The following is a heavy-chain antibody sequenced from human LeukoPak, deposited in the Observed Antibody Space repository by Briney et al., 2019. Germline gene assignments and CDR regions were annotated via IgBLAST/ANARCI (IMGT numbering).Heavy chain of an antibody. D-gene: IGHD3-9*01. CDR3: ARGVRYFDWFPESYFDY. V-gene: IGHV4-34*01. CDR2: INHSGST. J-gene: IGHJ4*02. CDR1: GGSFSGYY. Sequence: PSETLSLTCAVYGGSFSGYYWSWIRQPPGKGLEWIGEINHSGSTNYNPSLKSRVTISVDTSKNQFSLKLSSVTAADTAVYYCARGVRYFDWFPESYFDYWGQGTLVTVSS.